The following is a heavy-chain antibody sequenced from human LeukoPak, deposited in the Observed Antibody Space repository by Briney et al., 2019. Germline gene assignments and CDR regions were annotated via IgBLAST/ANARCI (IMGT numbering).Heavy chain of an antibody. D-gene: IGHD3-10*01. Sequence: SGPTLVNPTQILTLTCTFSGFSLRTSAMCVSWIRQPPGKALEWLARIDWDDDKYYSTSLKTRLTISKDTSKNQVVLTVTNMDPVDTATYYCARIMVRGVTHAFDIWGQGTMVTVSS. V-gene: IGHV2-70*11. CDR1: GFSLRTSAMC. J-gene: IGHJ3*02. CDR2: IDWDDDK. CDR3: ARIMVRGVTHAFDI.